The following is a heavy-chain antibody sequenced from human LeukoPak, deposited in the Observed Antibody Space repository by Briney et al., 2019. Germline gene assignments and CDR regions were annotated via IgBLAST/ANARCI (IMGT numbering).Heavy chain of an antibody. Sequence: TSETLSLTCSVSGAPISSYSWSWIRQPPGKGLEWIGYIYYSGNTNYNPSLKSRVTISVDTSNNEVSLNLNSVTAADTAVYYCARFVGSSLDYWGQGTLLTVSS. V-gene: IGHV4-59*01. D-gene: IGHD2-2*01. J-gene: IGHJ4*02. CDR3: ARFVGSSLDY. CDR1: GAPISSYS. CDR2: IYYSGNT.